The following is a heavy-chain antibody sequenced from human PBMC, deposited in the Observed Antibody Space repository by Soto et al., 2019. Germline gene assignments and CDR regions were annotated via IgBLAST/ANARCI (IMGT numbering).Heavy chain of an antibody. J-gene: IGHJ4*02. CDR2: IIPIYASP. D-gene: IGHD3-9*01. V-gene: IGHV1-69*06. CDR1: GGTFSSNA. CDR3: AVTVTRSLSPLAH. Sequence: QVQLVQSGAEVKKPGSSVKVSCKASGGTFSSNAISWVRQAPGQGLEWMGGIIPIYASPNYAQNFQGRVTDTADKATSTAYLELSRLKFADSAIYYCAVTVTRSLSPLAHWGRGTLVIVSS.